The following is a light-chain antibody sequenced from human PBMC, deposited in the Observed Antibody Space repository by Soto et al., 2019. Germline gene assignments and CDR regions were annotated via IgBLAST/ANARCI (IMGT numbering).Light chain of an antibody. CDR1: SSDVGGYNY. J-gene: IGLJ1*01. V-gene: IGLV2-14*01. CDR2: EVS. CDR3: SSYSSSSTLDYV. Sequence: QSVLTQPASVSGSPGQSIALSCTGTSSDVGGYNYVSWYQQHPGNAPKLMIYEVSNRPPGVSNRFSGSKSGNTASLTISGLQAEDEADYYCSSYSSSSTLDYVFGTGTKVTVL.